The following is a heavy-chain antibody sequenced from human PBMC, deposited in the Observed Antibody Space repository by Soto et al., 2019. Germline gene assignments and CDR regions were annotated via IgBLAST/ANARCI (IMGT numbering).Heavy chain of an antibody. Sequence: VAVIWHDGSNKYYADSVKGRFTISRDNSKNTLYLQMNSLRADDTAVYYCTRDISSYYFDYWGQGTLVTVSS. D-gene: IGHD3-10*01. CDR2: IWHDGSNK. J-gene: IGHJ4*02. CDR3: TRDISSYYFDY. V-gene: IGHV3-33*01.